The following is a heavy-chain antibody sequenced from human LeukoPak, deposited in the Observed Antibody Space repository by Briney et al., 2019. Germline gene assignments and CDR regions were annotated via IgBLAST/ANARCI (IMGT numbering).Heavy chain of an antibody. J-gene: IGHJ4*02. Sequence: AASVKVSCKASGYTFTSYGISWVRQAPGQGLEWMGWISAYNGNTNYAQELQGRVTMTTDTSTSTAYMELRSLRSDDTAVYYCARALYDILTGYSLDGYWGQGTLVTVSS. V-gene: IGHV1-18*01. CDR3: ARALYDILTGYSLDGY. D-gene: IGHD3-9*01. CDR1: GYTFTSYG. CDR2: ISAYNGNT.